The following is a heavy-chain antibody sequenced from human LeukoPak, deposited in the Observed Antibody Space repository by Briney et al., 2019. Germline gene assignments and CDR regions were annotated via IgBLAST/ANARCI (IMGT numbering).Heavy chain of an antibody. Sequence: GSLRLSCAASGFTFSSYWMHWVRQAPGKGLVWVSRIYSDGSSTSYADSVKGRFTISRDNAKNTLYLQMNSLRAEDTAVYYCARVGYSSSWYNFDYWGQGTLVTVSS. D-gene: IGHD6-13*01. J-gene: IGHJ4*02. CDR2: IYSDGSST. V-gene: IGHV3-74*01. CDR3: ARVGYSSSWYNFDY. CDR1: GFTFSSYW.